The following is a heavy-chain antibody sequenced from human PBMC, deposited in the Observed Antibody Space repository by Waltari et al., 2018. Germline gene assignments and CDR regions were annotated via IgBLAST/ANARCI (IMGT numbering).Heavy chain of an antibody. CDR2: IWYDGSNK. Sequence: QVQLVESGGGVVQPGRSLRLYCAASGVTFSSCGMHWVRQAPGKGLEWVAVIWYDGSNKYYADSVKGRFTISRDNSKNTLYLQMNSLRAEDTAVYYCCPSSWYDYWGQGTLVTVSS. CDR1: GVTFSSCG. V-gene: IGHV3-33*01. D-gene: IGHD6-13*01. J-gene: IGHJ4*02. CDR3: CPSSWYDY.